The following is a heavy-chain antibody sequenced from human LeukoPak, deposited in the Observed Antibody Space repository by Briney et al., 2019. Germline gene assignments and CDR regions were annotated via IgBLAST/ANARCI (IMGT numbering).Heavy chain of an antibody. CDR1: GFTFDDYG. CDR3: ARDRGGSSFDY. Sequence: GGSLRLSCAASGFTFDDYGMSWVRQAPGKGLVWVSRINTDGSTTNYADSVKGRFTISRDNAKNTLYLQMNGLRAEDTAVYYCARDRGGSSFDYWGQGTLVTVSS. D-gene: IGHD3-16*01. CDR2: INTDGSTT. V-gene: IGHV3-74*01. J-gene: IGHJ4*02.